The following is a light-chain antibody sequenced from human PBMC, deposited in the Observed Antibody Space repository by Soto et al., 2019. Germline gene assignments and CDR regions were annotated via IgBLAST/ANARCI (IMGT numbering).Light chain of an antibody. CDR2: GAS. CDR3: QQYGSSPWT. Sequence: EIVLTQSPSTMSLSPGERVTLSCRASQTVTRSYLAWYQQKPGQAPRLLIYGASIRATGIPDRFSGSGSGTDFTLTISRLEPEDFAVYYCQQYGSSPWTFGQGTKVDIK. J-gene: IGKJ1*01. V-gene: IGKV3-20*01. CDR1: QTVTRSY.